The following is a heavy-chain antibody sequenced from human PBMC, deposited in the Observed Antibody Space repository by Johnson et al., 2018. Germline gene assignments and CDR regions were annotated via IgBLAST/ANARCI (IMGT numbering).Heavy chain of an antibody. CDR2: MNPNSGNT. D-gene: IGHD7-27*01. CDR1: GYTFTSYD. Sequence: QVQLVQSGAEVKKPGASVKVSCKASGYTFTSYDINWVRQATGQGIEWMGWMNPNSGNTGYAQKFQGRVTMTRNTSIRTAYMARCSLSFDDPAVYYCEREGSWGHDAFDIWGQGTMVTVSS. CDR3: EREGSWGHDAFDI. J-gene: IGHJ3*02. V-gene: IGHV1-8*01.